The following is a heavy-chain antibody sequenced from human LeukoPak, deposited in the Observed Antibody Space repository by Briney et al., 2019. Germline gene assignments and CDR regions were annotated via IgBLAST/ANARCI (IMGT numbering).Heavy chain of an antibody. CDR3: AKGSGWFFY. D-gene: IGHD6-19*01. V-gene: IGHV4-59*01. CDR1: GGSMSGYY. J-gene: IGHJ4*02. CDR2: IHSSGST. Sequence: PSETLSLTCTVSGGSMSGYYWSWIRQPPGEGLEWIGYIHSSGSTNYNPSLKSRITISVDTSKNQLSLKVSSVTAADTAVYYCAKGSGWFFYWGQGTLVTVSS.